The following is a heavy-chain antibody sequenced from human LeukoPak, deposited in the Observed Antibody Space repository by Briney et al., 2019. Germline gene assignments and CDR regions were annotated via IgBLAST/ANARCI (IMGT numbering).Heavy chain of an antibody. CDR3: AREDLEVSYCGGDCYAYFDY. V-gene: IGHV3-7*01. J-gene: IGHJ4*02. CDR2: IKQDGSEK. Sequence: GGSLRLSCEASGFTFSSYWMTWVRQAPGKGLEWVANIKQDGSEKYYVDSVKGRFTISRDNAKNSLYLQMNSLRAEDTAVYYCAREDLEVSYCGGDCYAYFDYWGQGTLVTVSS. D-gene: IGHD2-21*01. CDR1: GFTFSSYW.